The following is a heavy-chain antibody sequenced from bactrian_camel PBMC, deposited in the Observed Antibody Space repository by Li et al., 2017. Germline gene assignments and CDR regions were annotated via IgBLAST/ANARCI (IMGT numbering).Heavy chain of an antibody. D-gene: IGHD5*01. V-gene: IGHV3S42*01. J-gene: IGHJ6*01. Sequence: VQLVESGGGSVQAGGSLRLSCVASEFPYKLYCVRWFRQAPGQARGGVGIICSDGSTRYADAVKDRFTISRDNAASTLYLQMNSLKPEDTAAYYCASTAYVDGGVDDVGTGDFIFWGQGTQVTVS. CDR2: IICSDGST. CDR3: ASTAYVDGGVDDVGTGDFIF. CDR1: EFPYKLYC.